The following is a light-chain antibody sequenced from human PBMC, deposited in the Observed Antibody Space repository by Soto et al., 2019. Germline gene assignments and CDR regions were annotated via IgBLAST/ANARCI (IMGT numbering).Light chain of an antibody. Sequence: DIQMTQSPSTLSASVGDRVTITCRASQSISSWLAWYQQKLGKAPKLLIYDASSLESGVPSRFSGSGSGTEFTLTISSLQPDDFATYYCQQYNSLGTFGQG. CDR3: QQYNSLGT. CDR2: DAS. CDR1: QSISSW. V-gene: IGKV1-5*01. J-gene: IGKJ1*01.